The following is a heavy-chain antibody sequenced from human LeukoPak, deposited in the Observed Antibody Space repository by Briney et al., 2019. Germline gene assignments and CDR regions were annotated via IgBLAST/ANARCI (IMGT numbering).Heavy chain of an antibody. Sequence: GGSLRLSCAASGFTFSSYAMSWVRQAPGKGLEWVSAMSGSGGDTYYADSVKGRFTISRDNSKNTVYLQMNSLRAEDTAVYYCAGAYSSGWNYFDCWGQGTLVTVSS. D-gene: IGHD6-19*01. V-gene: IGHV3-23*01. CDR1: GFTFSSYA. CDR2: MSGSGGDT. J-gene: IGHJ4*02. CDR3: AGAYSSGWNYFDC.